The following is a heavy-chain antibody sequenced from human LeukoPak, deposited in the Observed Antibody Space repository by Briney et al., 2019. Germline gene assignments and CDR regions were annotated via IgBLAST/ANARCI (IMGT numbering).Heavy chain of an antibody. Sequence: GASVKVSCKVSGYTLTELSMHWVRQAPGKGLEWMGGFDPEDGETIYAQKFQGRVTMTEDTSTDTAYMELSCLRSEDTAVYYCATSSGYYYGWFDPWGQGTLVTVSS. J-gene: IGHJ5*02. CDR1: GYTLTELS. CDR2: FDPEDGET. V-gene: IGHV1-24*01. D-gene: IGHD3-22*01. CDR3: ATSSGYYYGWFDP.